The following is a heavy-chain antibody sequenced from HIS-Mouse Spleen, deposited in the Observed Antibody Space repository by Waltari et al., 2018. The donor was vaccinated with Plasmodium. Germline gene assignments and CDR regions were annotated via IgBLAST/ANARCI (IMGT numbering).Heavy chain of an antibody. CDR1: GYTFTGYY. CDR2: INPNSGGT. Sequence: QVQLVQSGAEVKKPGASVKVSCKASGYTFTGYYMHWVRQAPGQGLEWMGWINPNSGGTNYAQKFQGRVTMTRDTSISTAYMELSRLRSDDTAVEYCARVLGYKAAAGTFVEYFQHWGQGTLVTVSS. D-gene: IGHD6-13*01. CDR3: ARVLGYKAAAGTFVEYFQH. V-gene: IGHV1-2*02. J-gene: IGHJ1*01.